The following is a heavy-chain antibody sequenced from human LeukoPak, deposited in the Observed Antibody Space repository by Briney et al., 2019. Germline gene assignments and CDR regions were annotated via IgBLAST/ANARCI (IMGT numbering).Heavy chain of an antibody. V-gene: IGHV4-34*01. CDR3: ARVPGGALNWFDP. Sequence: PSETLPLTCAVYGGSFSGYYWSWIRQPPGKGLEWIGEINHSGSTYYNPSLKSRVTISVDTSKNQFSLKLRSVTAADTAVYYCARVPGGALNWFDPWGQGTLVTVSS. J-gene: IGHJ5*02. CDR2: INHSGST. D-gene: IGHD1-1*01. CDR1: GGSFSGYY.